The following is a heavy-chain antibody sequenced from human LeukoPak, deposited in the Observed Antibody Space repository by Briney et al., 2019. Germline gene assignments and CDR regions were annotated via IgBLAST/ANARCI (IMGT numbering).Heavy chain of an antibody. CDR1: GFSFNRYS. CDR2: ISSSSSYI. Sequence: GGSLRLSCAASGFSFNRYSMNWVRQAPGKGLEWVSSISSSSSYIYYSDSVKGRFTISRDNAKNSLYLQMNTLRVEDTAIYYCATVERPSTRLPDVAAAGTSYFFDCWGQGTLVTVSS. D-gene: IGHD6-13*01. V-gene: IGHV3-21*01. CDR3: ATVERPSTRLPDVAAAGTSYFFDC. J-gene: IGHJ4*02.